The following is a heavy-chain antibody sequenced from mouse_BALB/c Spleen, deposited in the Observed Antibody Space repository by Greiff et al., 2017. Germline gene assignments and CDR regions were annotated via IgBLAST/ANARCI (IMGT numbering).Heavy chain of an antibody. CDR2: ISSGGSYT. V-gene: IGHV5-6*01. CDR1: GFTFSSYG. Sequence: EVQLVESGGDLVKPGGSLKLSCAASGFTFSSYGMSWVRQTPDKRLEWVATISSGGSYTYYPDSVKGRFTISRDNAKNTLYLQMSSLKSEDTAMYYCASLWSAWFAYWGQGTLVTVSA. D-gene: IGHD1-1*02. CDR3: ASLWSAWFAY. J-gene: IGHJ3*01.